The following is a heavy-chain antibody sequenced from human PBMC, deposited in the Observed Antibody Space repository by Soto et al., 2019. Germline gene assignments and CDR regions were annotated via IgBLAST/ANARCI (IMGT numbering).Heavy chain of an antibody. CDR2: IYPGDSDT. CDR3: ARQSTVDNSGWYPDP. D-gene: IGHD6-19*01. J-gene: IGHJ5*02. V-gene: IGHV5-51*01. Sequence: GESLKISCKGSGYSFTNYWIGWVRQMPGKGLEWMGIIYPGDSDTRYSPSFQGQVTISADKSISTAYLQWSSLKASDTAMYYCARQSTVDNSGWYPDPWGXGTLVTVSS. CDR1: GYSFTNYW.